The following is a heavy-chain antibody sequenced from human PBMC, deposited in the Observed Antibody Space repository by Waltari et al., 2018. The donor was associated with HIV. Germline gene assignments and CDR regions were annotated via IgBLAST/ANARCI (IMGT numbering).Heavy chain of an antibody. J-gene: IGHJ3*02. CDR1: GFTFSRYG. CDR2: IWYDGSNK. D-gene: IGHD3-10*01. Sequence: QVQLVESGGGVVQPGRSLRLSCAASGFTFSRYGMHWVRQAPGKGLEWVAVIWYDGSNKYYADSVKGRFTISRDNSKNTLYLQMNSLRAEDTAVYYCARGIRRFGHHDAFDIWGQGTMVTVSS. V-gene: IGHV3-33*01. CDR3: ARGIRRFGHHDAFDI.